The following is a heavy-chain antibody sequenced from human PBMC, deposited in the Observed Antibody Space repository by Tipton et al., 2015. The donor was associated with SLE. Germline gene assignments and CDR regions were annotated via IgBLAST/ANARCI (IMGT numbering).Heavy chain of an antibody. CDR3: ARQGDVDTASPVAFDI. D-gene: IGHD5-18*01. Sequence: LSLTCTVSGGSISSSSYYWGWIRQPPGKGLEWIGSIYYSGSTYYNPSLKSRVTISVDTSKNQFSLKLSSVTAADTAVYYCARQGDVDTASPVAFDIWGQGTMVTVSS. J-gene: IGHJ3*02. CDR1: GGSISSSSYY. V-gene: IGHV4-39*01. CDR2: IYYSGST.